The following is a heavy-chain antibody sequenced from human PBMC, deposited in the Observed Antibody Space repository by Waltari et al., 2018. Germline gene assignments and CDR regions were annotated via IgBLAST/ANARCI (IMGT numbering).Heavy chain of an antibody. J-gene: IGHJ6*03. CDR3: VREVQPLGVYYSMDV. CDR1: GFTFTAYG. CDR2: TSYDGSYK. V-gene: IGHV3-30*01. Sequence: QEQLVESGGGVVQPGRSLRLSCVASGFTFTAYGMHWVRQAPGKGLEWVAVTSYDGSYKYHADSVRGRFTISRDNAKNTLFLQMDSLRGDDTAVYYCVREVQPLGVYYSMDVWGKGTTVTVSS.